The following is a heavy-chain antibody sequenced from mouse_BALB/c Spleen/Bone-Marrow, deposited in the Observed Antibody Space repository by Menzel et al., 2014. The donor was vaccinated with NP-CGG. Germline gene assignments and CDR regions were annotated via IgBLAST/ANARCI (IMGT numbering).Heavy chain of an antibody. Sequence: EVNVEESGGGLVQPGGSLKLSCAASGFTFSSYTMSWVRQTPEKRLEWVAYISNGGGSTYYPDTVKGRFTISRDNAKNTLYLQMSSLKSEDTAMYYCARGGYYFDYWGQGTTLTVSS. CDR1: GFTFSSYT. J-gene: IGHJ2*01. CDR3: ARGGYYFDY. CDR2: ISNGGGST. V-gene: IGHV5-12-2*01.